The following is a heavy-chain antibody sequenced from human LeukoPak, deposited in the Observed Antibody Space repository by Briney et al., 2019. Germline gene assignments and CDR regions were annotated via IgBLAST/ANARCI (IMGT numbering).Heavy chain of an antibody. V-gene: IGHV1-69*05. CDR1: GGTFSSYA. J-gene: IGHJ3*02. Sequence: SVKVSCKASGGTFSSYAISWVRQAPGQGLEWMGGIIPIFGTANYAQKFQGRVTITTDESTSTAYMELSSLRSEDTAVYYCARNSAIAVDDALDIWAKGQWSPSLQ. D-gene: IGHD2/OR15-2a*01. CDR2: IIPIFGTA. CDR3: ARNSAIAVDDALDI.